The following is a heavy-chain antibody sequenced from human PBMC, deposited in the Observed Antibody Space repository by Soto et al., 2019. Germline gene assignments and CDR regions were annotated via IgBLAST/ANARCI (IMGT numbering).Heavy chain of an antibody. CDR2: INHSGST. CDR1: GGSFSGYY. D-gene: IGHD3-10*01. V-gene: IGHV4-34*01. CDR3: ARGRTPPYYYYGSGNYFSFFDY. Sequence: SETLSLTCAVYGGSFSGYYWSWIRQPPGKGLEWIGEINHSGSTNYNPSLKSRVTISVDTSKNQFSLKLSSVTAADTAVYYCARGRTPPYYYYGSGNYFSFFDYWGQGTLVTVSS. J-gene: IGHJ4*02.